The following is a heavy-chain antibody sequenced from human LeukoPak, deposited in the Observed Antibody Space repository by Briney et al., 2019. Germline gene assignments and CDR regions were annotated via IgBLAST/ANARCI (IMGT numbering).Heavy chain of an antibody. CDR2: ISGNGYYT. CDR1: GFTFSTYG. D-gene: IGHD2-21*02. V-gene: IGHV3-23*01. Sequence: AGGSLRLSCAASGFTFSTYGMSWVRQAPGKGLEWVSAISGNGYYTYYADSVKGRFTISRDNSKNTLFLQMNSLRAEDTAVYFCAKLPQGGGDHYYIEVWGKGTTVTVSS. CDR3: AKLPQGGGDHYYIEV. J-gene: IGHJ6*03.